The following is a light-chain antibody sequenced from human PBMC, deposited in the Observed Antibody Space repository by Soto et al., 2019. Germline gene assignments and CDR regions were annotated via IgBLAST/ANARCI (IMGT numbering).Light chain of an antibody. CDR3: QQYNNGPFT. Sequence: EIVMTQSPATLSVSPGERATLSCRASQSVNSNLAWFQQKPGQAPRLLIYRASTRATGIPARFSGSGSGTEFTLTISSLQSEDFAVYYCQQYNNGPFTFGGGTKVEIK. J-gene: IGKJ4*01. V-gene: IGKV3-15*01. CDR2: RAS. CDR1: QSVNSN.